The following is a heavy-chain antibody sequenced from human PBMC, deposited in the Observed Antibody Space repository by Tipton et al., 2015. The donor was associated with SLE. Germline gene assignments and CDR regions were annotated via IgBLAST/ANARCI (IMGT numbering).Heavy chain of an antibody. CDR2: IYYSGST. J-gene: IGHJ3*02. D-gene: IGHD2-15*01. CDR1: GASISSYY. CDR3: ARGKDIVVARDAFDI. V-gene: IGHV4-59*12. Sequence: TLSLTCTVSGASISSYYWSWIRQPPGKGLEWIGYIYYSGSTIHNPSLKSRVTISVDTSKNQFSLKLSSVTAADTAVYYCARGKDIVVARDAFDIWGQGTMVTVSS.